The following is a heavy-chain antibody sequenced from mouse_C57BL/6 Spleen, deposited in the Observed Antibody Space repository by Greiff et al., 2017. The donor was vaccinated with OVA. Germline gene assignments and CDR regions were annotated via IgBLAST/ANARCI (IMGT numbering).Heavy chain of an antibody. CDR2: IDPETGGT. V-gene: IGHV1-15*01. CDR3: TILDY. Sequence: VQLQQSGAELVRPGASVTLSCKASGYTFTDYEMHWVKQTPVHGLEWIGAIDPETGGTAYNQKFTGKAILTADKSSSTAYMGLRSLTSEDSAVYYCTILDYWGQGTTLTVSS. CDR1: GYTFTDYE. J-gene: IGHJ2*01.